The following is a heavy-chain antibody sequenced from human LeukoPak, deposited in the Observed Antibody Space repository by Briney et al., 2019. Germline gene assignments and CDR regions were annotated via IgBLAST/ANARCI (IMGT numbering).Heavy chain of an antibody. J-gene: IGHJ4*02. D-gene: IGHD3-22*01. V-gene: IGHV1-69*13. CDR2: IIPIFGTA. CDR3: ARDLSYYDSSSYFD. CDR1: GGTFSSYA. Sequence: ASVKVSCKASGGTFSSYAISWVRQAPGQGLEWMGGIIPIFGTANYAQKFQGRVTITADESTSTAYMELSSLRSEDTAVYYCARDLSYYDSSSYFDWGQGTLVTVSS.